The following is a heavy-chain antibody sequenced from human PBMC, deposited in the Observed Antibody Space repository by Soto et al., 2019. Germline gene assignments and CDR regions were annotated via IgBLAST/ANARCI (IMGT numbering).Heavy chain of an antibody. CDR2: MSYDGSRR. V-gene: IGHV3-30*14. D-gene: IGHD3-22*01. CDR1: GFTFSSYV. CDR3: ARDSMFSGYANWYFDL. J-gene: IGHJ2*01. Sequence: QVQLVESGGGVGQPGRSLRLSCAASGFTFSSYVMHWVRQAPGKGLEWVALMSYDGSRRYYAESVKGRFTISRDNSKNTLFLQMTSLRTEDTAIYYCARDSMFSGYANWYFDLWGRGTLATVSS.